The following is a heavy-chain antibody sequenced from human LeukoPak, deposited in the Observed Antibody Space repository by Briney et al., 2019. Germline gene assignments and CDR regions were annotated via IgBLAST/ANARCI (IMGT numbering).Heavy chain of an antibody. CDR2: ISAYNGNT. CDR1: GYTFTSYG. Sequence: ASVKVSCKASGYTFTSYGISWVRQAPGQGLEWMGWISAYNGNTNYAQKLQGRVTMTTDTSTSTAYMELRSLRSDDTAVYYCARDPFRLAAAGPAFDAFEIWGQGTMVTVSS. V-gene: IGHV1-18*01. D-gene: IGHD6-13*01. CDR3: ARDPFRLAAAGPAFDAFEI. J-gene: IGHJ3*02.